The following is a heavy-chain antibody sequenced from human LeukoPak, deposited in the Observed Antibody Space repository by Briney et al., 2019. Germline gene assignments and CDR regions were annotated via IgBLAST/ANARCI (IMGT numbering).Heavy chain of an antibody. J-gene: IGHJ4*02. CDR1: GDSISGYY. D-gene: IGHD3-16*01. Sequence: SETLSLTCTVSGDSISGYYWWAWIRQPPGKGLEWIGYIYYSGTPTSYNPSLKSRVTISIDASRNQFSLKLSSVTAADTAVYYCARDSRGGGPDFDYWGQGTLVTVSS. V-gene: IGHV4-59*01. CDR3: ARDSRGGGPDFDY. CDR2: IYYSGTPT.